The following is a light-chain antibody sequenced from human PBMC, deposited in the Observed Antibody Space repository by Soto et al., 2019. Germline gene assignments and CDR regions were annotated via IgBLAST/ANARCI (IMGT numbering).Light chain of an antibody. J-gene: IGKJ5*01. Sequence: IQLTQSPSTLSASVGARVTITCRASQDINNWLAWYQQKPGNAPKLLIYAASSLQSGVPSRFSGSGSGTDFTLTISCLQSEDFATYYCQQYYSYSITFGQGTRLEIK. CDR2: AAS. V-gene: IGKV1-5*01. CDR3: QQYYSYSIT. CDR1: QDINNW.